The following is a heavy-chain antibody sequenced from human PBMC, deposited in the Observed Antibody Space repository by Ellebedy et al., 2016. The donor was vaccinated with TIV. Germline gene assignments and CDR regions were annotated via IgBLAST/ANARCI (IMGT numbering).Heavy chain of an antibody. D-gene: IGHD3-10*01. J-gene: IGHJ4*02. Sequence: SETLSLXCTVSGDSITSGGYSWTWIRQPPGKGLEWIGYIYPGGRRKSNPSLQSRVAISIDTSNNQFSLRLTSLTAADTAVYYCARALAGRGVIPAFDVWGRGILVTVSS. CDR2: IYPGGRR. CDR1: GDSITSGGYS. V-gene: IGHV4-30-2*01. CDR3: ARALAGRGVIPAFDV.